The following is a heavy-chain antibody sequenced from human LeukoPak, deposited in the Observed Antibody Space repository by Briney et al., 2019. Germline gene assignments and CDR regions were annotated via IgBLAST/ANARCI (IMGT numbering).Heavy chain of an antibody. V-gene: IGHV3-49*03. CDR3: TRAAYYYDSSGYYYPYYFDY. J-gene: IGHJ4*02. CDR2: IRSKAYGGTT. D-gene: IGHD3-22*01. Sequence: GGPLRLSCTASGFTFGDYAMSWFRQAPGKGLEWVGFIRSKAYGGTTEYAAPVKGRFTISRDDSKSIAYLQMNSLKTEDTAVYYCTRAAYYYDSSGYYYPYYFDYWGQGTLVTVSS. CDR1: GFTFGDYA.